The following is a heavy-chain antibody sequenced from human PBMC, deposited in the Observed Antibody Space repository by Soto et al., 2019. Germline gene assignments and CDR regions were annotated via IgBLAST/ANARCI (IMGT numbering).Heavy chain of an antibody. J-gene: IGHJ4*02. CDR3: ARPALNCGGDCSYFDY. CDR2: ISAYNGNT. V-gene: IGHV1-18*01. CDR1: GYTFTSYG. Sequence: ASVKVSCKASGYTFTSYGISWVRQAPGQGLEWMGWISAYNGNTNYAQKLQGRVTMTTDTSTSTAYMELRSLRSDDTAVYYCARPALNCGGDCSYFDYWCQGLLVTVAS. D-gene: IGHD2-21*02.